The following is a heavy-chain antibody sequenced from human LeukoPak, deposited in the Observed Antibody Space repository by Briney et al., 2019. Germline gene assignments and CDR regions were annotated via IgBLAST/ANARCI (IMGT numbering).Heavy chain of an antibody. J-gene: IGHJ6*02. CDR3: AKDRSSSSWSGLIGAYYYYAMDV. D-gene: IGHD6-13*01. CDR2: ISHDGNNK. CDR1: GFTFRTYG. V-gene: IGHV3-30*18. Sequence: GGSLRLSCAASGFTFRTYGMHWVRQAPGKGLEWVAVISHDGNNKYYADSVKGRFTISRDNSKNTLYLQMNSLRAEDTAVYYCAKDRSSSSWSGLIGAYYYYAMDVWGQGTTVTVSS.